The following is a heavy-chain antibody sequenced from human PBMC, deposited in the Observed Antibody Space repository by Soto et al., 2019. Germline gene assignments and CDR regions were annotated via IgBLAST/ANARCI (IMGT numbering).Heavy chain of an antibody. V-gene: IGHV4-4*07. CDR3: AGIGEDVYYGMDV. CDR2: IYSRGDT. Sequence: ASPTLSLSSSVSGGSTRSYYWQWLRQPAGKGLEWIRRIYSRGDTNYNPSVKSRVTMSADTSKKEFSLRLNSVTAADTAVYYCAGIGEDVYYGMDVWGQGTTVT. D-gene: IGHD2-21*01. CDR1: GGSTRSYY. J-gene: IGHJ6*02.